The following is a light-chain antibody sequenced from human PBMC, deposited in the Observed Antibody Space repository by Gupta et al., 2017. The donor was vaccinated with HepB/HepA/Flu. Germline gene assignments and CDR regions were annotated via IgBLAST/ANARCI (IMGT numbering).Light chain of an antibody. J-gene: IGKJ1*01. CDR3: LQDYIYPRT. CDR1: QGTRNA. CDR2: AAS. V-gene: IGKV1-6*01. Sequence: AIQMTQSPSSLSASVGDRVTITCRASQGTRNALGWYQQKPGKAPKVLIYAASSLQSGVPSRFSGSGSGTDFTLTISSLQPEDFATYYCLQDYIYPRTFGQGTKVEIK.